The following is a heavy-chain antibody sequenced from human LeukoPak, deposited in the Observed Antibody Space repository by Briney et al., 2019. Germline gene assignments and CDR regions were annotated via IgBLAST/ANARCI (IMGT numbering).Heavy chain of an antibody. CDR2: IKKDGSAK. D-gene: IGHD1-26*01. CDR1: GFTFSTFW. Sequence: GGSLRLSCAASGFTFSTFWMTWVRQAPGKGLEWVANIKKDGSAKYYVDSVKGRFTISRDNAKNSLSLQMNNLRAEDTAVYYCALHSGNHFEYWGQGTLVTVSS. V-gene: IGHV3-7*05. J-gene: IGHJ4*02. CDR3: ALHSGNHFEY.